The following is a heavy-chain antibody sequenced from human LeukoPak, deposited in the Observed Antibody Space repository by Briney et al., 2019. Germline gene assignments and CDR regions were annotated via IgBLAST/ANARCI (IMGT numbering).Heavy chain of an antibody. D-gene: IGHD3-3*01. CDR2: ISVNNGNP. V-gene: IGHV1-18*01. Sequence: GASVTVSCMASGFAFDHYVRSWVRQAPGQGLESMGWISVNNGNPHYPKKFQGRVTMTTATSTSTAYMEVRGLRADDTAVYYCQRITIFGVVIDFDYRGEGTLVAVSS. J-gene: IGHJ4*02. CDR1: GFAFDHYV. CDR3: QRITIFGVVIDFDY.